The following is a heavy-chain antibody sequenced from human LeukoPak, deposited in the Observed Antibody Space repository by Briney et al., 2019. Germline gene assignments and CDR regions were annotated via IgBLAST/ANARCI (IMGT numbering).Heavy chain of an antibody. CDR1: GGSISSYY. D-gene: IGHD3-22*01. V-gene: IGHV4-30-4*08. Sequence: SETLSLTCTVSGGSISSYYWSRIRQPPGKGLEWIGYIYYSGSTYYNPSLKSRVTISVDTSKNQFSLKLSSVTAADTAVYYCARGYPYDSSGYYYNYYYGMDVWGQGTTVTVSS. CDR2: IYYSGST. CDR3: ARGYPYDSSGYYYNYYYGMDV. J-gene: IGHJ6*02.